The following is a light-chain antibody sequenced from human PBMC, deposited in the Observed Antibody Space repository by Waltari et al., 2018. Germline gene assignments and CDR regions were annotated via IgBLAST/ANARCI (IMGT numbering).Light chain of an antibody. V-gene: IGKV3-11*01. CDR2: DAS. Sequence: EIVFTQSPATLSLSPGERSTRSCRASQSVSSSLAWYQQKPGQAPRLLIYDASNRATGIPARFSGSGSGTDFTLTISSLEPEDFAVYYCQQRSNWPPITFGQGTRLEIK. CDR1: QSVSSS. CDR3: QQRSNWPPIT. J-gene: IGKJ5*01.